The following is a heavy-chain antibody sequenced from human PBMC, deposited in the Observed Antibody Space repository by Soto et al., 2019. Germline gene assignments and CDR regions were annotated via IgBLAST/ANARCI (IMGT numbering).Heavy chain of an antibody. CDR1: GFMFSSYG. Sequence: QEQLVESGGGVVQPGGSLRLSCAASGFMFSSYGMHWVRQAPGKGLEWVAVIWYDGSQKEYVDSVKGRLTISRDNSKNTLYLEMNSLRVEDTAVYYCARDPRADGGSRYYDYRGMDVWGQGTTVTVSS. CDR2: IWYDGSQK. V-gene: IGHV3-33*01. J-gene: IGHJ6*02. D-gene: IGHD3-3*01. CDR3: ARDPRADGGSRYYDYRGMDV.